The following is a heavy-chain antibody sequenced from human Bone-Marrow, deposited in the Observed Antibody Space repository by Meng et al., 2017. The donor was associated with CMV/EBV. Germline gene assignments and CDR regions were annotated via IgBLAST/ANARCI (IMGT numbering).Heavy chain of an antibody. J-gene: IGHJ1*01. CDR1: GFTFSSYW. Sequence: GESLKISCAASGFTFSSYWMHWVRQAPGKGLVWVSRINSDGSSTSYADSVKGRFTISRDNAKNTLYLQMNSLRAEDTAVYYCASGSGYCSSTSCSKRAEYFQHWGQGTLVTVSS. V-gene: IGHV3-74*01. D-gene: IGHD2-2*01. CDR2: INSDGSST. CDR3: ASGSGYCSSTSCSKRAEYFQH.